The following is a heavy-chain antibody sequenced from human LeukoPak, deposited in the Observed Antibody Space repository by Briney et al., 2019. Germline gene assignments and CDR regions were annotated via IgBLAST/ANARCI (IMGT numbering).Heavy chain of an antibody. CDR2: INPNSGGT. J-gene: IGHJ4*02. Sequence: ASVKVSCKASGYTFTGYYMHWVRQAPGQGLEWMGRINPNSGGTNYAQKFQGRVTMTRDTSISTAYMELSRLRSDDTAVYYCARAWVYYGSGSYSNDWGQGTLVTVSS. CDR3: ARAWVYYGSGSYSND. CDR1: GYTFTGYY. D-gene: IGHD3-10*01. V-gene: IGHV1-2*06.